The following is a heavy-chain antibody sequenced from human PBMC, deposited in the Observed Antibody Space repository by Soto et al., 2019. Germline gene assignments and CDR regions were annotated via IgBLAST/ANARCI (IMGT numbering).Heavy chain of an antibody. J-gene: IGHJ4*02. CDR1: GGSFSGYY. Sequence: PSETLSLTCAVYGGSFSGYYWSWIRQPPGKGLEWIGEINHSGSTNYNPSLKSRVTISVDTPKNQFSLKLPSVTAADTAVYYCARTGPSMVMVDYWGQGTLVTVSS. CDR3: ARTGPSMVMVDY. CDR2: INHSGST. D-gene: IGHD5-18*01. V-gene: IGHV4-34*01.